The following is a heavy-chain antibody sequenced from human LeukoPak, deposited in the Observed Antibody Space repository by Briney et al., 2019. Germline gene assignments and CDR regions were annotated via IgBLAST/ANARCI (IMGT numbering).Heavy chain of an antibody. V-gene: IGHV4-4*07. CDR2: IYTSGST. CDR1: GGSISSYY. CDR3: ARDSLDILTGYFDY. Sequence: SETLSLTCTVSGGSISSYYWSWIRQPAGKGLEWIGRIYTSGSTNYNPSLKSRVTISEDKSKNHFSLKLSSVTAADTAVYYCARDSLDILTGYFDYWGQGTLVTVSS. D-gene: IGHD3-9*01. J-gene: IGHJ4*02.